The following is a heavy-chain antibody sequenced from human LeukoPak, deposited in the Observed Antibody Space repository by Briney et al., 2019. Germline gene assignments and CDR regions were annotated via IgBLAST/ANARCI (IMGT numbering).Heavy chain of an antibody. CDR2: IRAHNGDT. CDR1: GYTFTSYA. D-gene: IGHD2-2*01. CDR3: ARGEFICTINTCYASALDS. V-gene: IGHV1-18*01. J-gene: IGHJ4*02. Sequence: GASVKVSCKASGYTFTSYAISWVRQAPGQGLEWMGWIRAHNGDTNHAQQLQGRVTMTTDTSTRTAYMELRSLRPEDTAVYYCARGEFICTINTCYASALDSWGQGTLVTVSS.